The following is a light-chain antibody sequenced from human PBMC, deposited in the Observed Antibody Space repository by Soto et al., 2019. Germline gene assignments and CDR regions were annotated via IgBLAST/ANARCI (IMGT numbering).Light chain of an antibody. V-gene: IGKV3-20*01. CDR3: QHYGDSSWT. CDR1: RSVSDTL. J-gene: IGKJ1*01. Sequence: EIVLTQSPGTVSLSPGERATLSCRADRSVSDTLLTWFQQKPGQAPRLLIFGTSNRAPGIPDRFSGSGSGTDFTLTISRLEPDDFAVYYCQHYGDSSWTFGQGTKVDIK. CDR2: GTS.